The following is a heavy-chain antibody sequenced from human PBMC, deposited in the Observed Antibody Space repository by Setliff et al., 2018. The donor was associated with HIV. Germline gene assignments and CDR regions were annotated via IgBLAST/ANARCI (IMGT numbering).Heavy chain of an antibody. D-gene: IGHD4-17*01. V-gene: IGHV4-38-2*02. J-gene: IGHJ3*02. Sequence: SETLSLTCTVTGYSISSGYYWAWIRQPPGKGLEWIGYIYHAGNTYYNPSLKSRVTISVDTSKNQISLRLNSLTAADTAVYYCARGTTLNVVPDAFDIWGQGTMGTV. CDR2: IYHAGNT. CDR3: ARGTTLNVVPDAFDI. CDR1: GYSISSGYY.